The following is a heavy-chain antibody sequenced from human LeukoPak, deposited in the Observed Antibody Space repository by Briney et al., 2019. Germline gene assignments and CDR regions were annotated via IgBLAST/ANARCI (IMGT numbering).Heavy chain of an antibody. CDR3: ARGKYYYDSSGYYIGEYYFDY. J-gene: IGHJ4*02. CDR1: GFTFSSYW. D-gene: IGHD3-22*01. Sequence: PGGSLRLSCAASGFTFSSYWMSWVRQAPGKGLEWVANIKQDGSEKYYVDSVKGRFTISRDNAKNSLYLQMNSLRAEDTAVYYCARGKYYYDSSGYYIGEYYFDYWGQGTLVTVSS. CDR2: IKQDGSEK. V-gene: IGHV3-7*04.